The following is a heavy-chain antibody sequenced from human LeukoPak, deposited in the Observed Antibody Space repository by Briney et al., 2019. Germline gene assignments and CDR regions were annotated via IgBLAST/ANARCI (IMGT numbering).Heavy chain of an antibody. Sequence: PGGSLRLSCAASGFTFSSYSMNWVRQAPGKGLEWVSSISSSSSYIYYADSVKGRFTISRDNAKNSLYLQMNSLRAEDTAVYYCARDSSFDYSILLDYWGQGTLVTVSS. CDR3: ARDSSFDYSILLDY. J-gene: IGHJ4*02. CDR1: GFTFSSYS. V-gene: IGHV3-21*01. CDR2: ISSSSSYI. D-gene: IGHD3-3*02.